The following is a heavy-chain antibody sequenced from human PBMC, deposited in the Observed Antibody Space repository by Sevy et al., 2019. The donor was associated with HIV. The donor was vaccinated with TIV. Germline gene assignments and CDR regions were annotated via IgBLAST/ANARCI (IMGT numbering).Heavy chain of an antibody. V-gene: IGHV3-9*03. J-gene: IGHJ3*02. D-gene: IGHD2-2*01. CDR1: GFTFDDYA. CDR2: ISWNSGSI. CDR3: AKGDYCSSTSCSLDDAFDI. Sequence: GGSLRLSCAASGFTFDDYAMHWVRQAPGKGLEWVSGISWNSGSIGYADSVKGRFTISRDNAKNSLYLQMNSLRAEDMAFDYCAKGDYCSSTSCSLDDAFDIWGQGTMVTVSS.